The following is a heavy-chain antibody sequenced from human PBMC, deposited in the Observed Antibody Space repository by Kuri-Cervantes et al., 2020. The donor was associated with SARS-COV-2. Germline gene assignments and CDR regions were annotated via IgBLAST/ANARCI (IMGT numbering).Heavy chain of an antibody. CDR1: GYTFTSYG. CDR3: ARAPASRWLQLPDY. J-gene: IGHJ4*02. D-gene: IGHD5-24*01. Sequence: ASVKVSCKASGYTFTSYGISWVRRTPGQGLEWMGWISAYSGNTDYAQKFQGRVTMTTDTSTNIAYMELRSLRSDDTAVYYCARAPASRWLQLPDYWGQGTLVTVSS. V-gene: IGHV1-18*01. CDR2: ISAYSGNT.